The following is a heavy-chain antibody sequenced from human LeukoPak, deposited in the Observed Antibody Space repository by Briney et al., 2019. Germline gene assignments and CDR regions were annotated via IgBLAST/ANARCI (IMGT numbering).Heavy chain of an antibody. CDR2: IIPILGIA. D-gene: IGHD3-10*01. Sequence: ASVTVSCTASGGTFSSYAISWVRQAPGPGLEWMGRIIPILGIANYAQKFQGRVTITADKSTSTAYMELSSLRSEDTAVYYCASLGSGSYSVGAFDIWGQGTMVTVSS. CDR3: ASLGSGSYSVGAFDI. V-gene: IGHV1-69*04. CDR1: GGTFSSYA. J-gene: IGHJ3*02.